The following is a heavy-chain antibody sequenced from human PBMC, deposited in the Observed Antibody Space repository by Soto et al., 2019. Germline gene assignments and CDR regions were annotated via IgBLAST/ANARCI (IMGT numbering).Heavy chain of an antibody. CDR3: ARLPSRHLVDY. V-gene: IGHV4-39*01. J-gene: IGHJ4*02. D-gene: IGHD3-10*01. CDR2: MFYGVST. CDR1: GSSINSSGYY. Sequence: SETLSLTCTVSGSSINSSGYYWGWIRQPPGKGLEWIGSMFYGVSTYHNPSLKSRVTVSVDTXXXXXXXXXXXXXXADTAVYYCARLPSRHLVDYWGQGTLVTVSS.